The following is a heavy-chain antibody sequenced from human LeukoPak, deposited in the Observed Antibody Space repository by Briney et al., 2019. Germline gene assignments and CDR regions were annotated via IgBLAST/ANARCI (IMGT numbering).Heavy chain of an antibody. Sequence: GASVKASCKASEYTFTGYYMHWVRQAPGQGLEWMGWINPNSGGTNYAQKFQGRVTMTRDTSISTAYMELSRLRSDDTAVYYCARDEDYGDLSPSFDYWGQGTLVTVSS. CDR3: ARDEDYGDLSPSFDY. CDR2: INPNSGGT. J-gene: IGHJ4*02. D-gene: IGHD4-17*01. CDR1: EYTFTGYY. V-gene: IGHV1-2*02.